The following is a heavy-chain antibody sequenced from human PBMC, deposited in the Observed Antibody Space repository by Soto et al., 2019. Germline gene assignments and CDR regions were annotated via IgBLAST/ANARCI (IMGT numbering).Heavy chain of an antibody. CDR2: IKGKTDGGTT. D-gene: IGHD2-8*01. Sequence: EVQLVESGGGLVKPGGSLRLSCAVSDFTFNNAWMNWVRQAPGKGLEWVGRIKGKTDGGTTVYAAPVQGRFTISRDDSKNTRFLQMNSLKTEDTAVYYCTTGSDPLIWGQGTLVTVSS. CDR1: DFTFNNAW. J-gene: IGHJ4*02. CDR3: TTGSDPLI. V-gene: IGHV3-15*07.